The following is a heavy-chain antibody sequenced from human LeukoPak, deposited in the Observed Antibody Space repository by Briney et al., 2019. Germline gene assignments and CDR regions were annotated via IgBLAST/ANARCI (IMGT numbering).Heavy chain of an antibody. J-gene: IGHJ4*02. D-gene: IGHD6-19*01. CDR3: ARDTTVASGMQF. CDR2: VVTTTT. CDR1: GGSISTYS. Sequence: SETLSLTCTVSGGSISTYSWTWVRQSPGKGLEWIGSVVTTTTNYSPALRSRVAISVHTSKNQFSLRLESVTTADTAVYYCARDTTVASGMQFWGQEALVTVSS. V-gene: IGHV4-4*07.